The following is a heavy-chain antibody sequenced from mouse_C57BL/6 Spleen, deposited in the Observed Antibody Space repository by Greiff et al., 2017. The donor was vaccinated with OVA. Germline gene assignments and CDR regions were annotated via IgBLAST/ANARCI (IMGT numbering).Heavy chain of an antibody. CDR3: AKDGSSFGYFDV. CDR2: ISSGSSTI. V-gene: IGHV5-17*01. J-gene: IGHJ1*03. D-gene: IGHD1-1*01. CDR1: GFTFSDYG. Sequence: VQLKESGGGLVKPGGSLKLSCAASGFTFSDYGMHWVRQAPEKGLEWVAYISSGSSTIYYADTVKGRFTISRDNAKNTLFLQMTSLRSEDTAMDYCAKDGSSFGYFDVWGTGTTVTVSS.